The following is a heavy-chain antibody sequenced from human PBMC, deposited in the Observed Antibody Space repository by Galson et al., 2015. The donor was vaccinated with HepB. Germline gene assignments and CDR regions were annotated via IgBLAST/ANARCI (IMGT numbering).Heavy chain of an antibody. CDR3: ARDRSPANYDFWSGPKGY. V-gene: IGHV1-69*01. J-gene: IGHJ4*02. CDR1: GGTFSSYA. Sequence: SCKASGGTFSSYAISWVRQAPGQGLEWMGGIIPIFGTANYAQKFQGRVTITADESTSTAYMELSSLRSEDTAVYYCARDRSPANYDFWSGPKGYWGQGTLVTVSS. D-gene: IGHD3-3*01. CDR2: IIPIFGTA.